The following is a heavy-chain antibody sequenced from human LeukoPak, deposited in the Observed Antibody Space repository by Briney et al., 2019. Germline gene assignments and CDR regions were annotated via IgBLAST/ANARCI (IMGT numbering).Heavy chain of an antibody. V-gene: IGHV4-59*08. J-gene: IGHJ6*02. CDR2: IYYSGST. Sequence: SETLSLTRTVSGGSISSYYWSWIRQPPGKGLEWIGYIYYSGSTNYNPSLKSRVTISVDTSKNQFSLRLSSVTAADTAVYYCARHLYYYYGMDVWGQGTTVTVSS. CDR3: ARHLYYYYGMDV. CDR1: GGSISSYY.